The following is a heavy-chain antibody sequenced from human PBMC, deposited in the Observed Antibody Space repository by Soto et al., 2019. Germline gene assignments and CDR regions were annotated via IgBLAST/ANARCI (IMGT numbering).Heavy chain of an antibody. D-gene: IGHD3-22*01. V-gene: IGHV3-30*18. Sequence: PGGSLRLSCAASGFIFSSYGMHWVRQAPGKGLEWVAVISYDGSNKYYADSVKGRFTISRDNSKNTLYLQMNSLRAEDTAVYYCANGECSFGLVTLYYYYCHVQALRDQRTTVIGSS. CDR2: ISYDGSNK. J-gene: IGHJ6*02. CDR1: GFIFSSYG. CDR3: ANGECSFGLVTLYYYYCHVQAL.